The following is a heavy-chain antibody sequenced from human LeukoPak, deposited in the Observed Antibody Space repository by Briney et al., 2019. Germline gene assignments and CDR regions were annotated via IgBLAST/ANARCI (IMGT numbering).Heavy chain of an antibody. CDR2: IKQDGSEK. J-gene: IGHJ4*02. Sequence: GGSLRLSCSASGFTFSSYWMSWVRQAPGKGLEWVANIKQDGSEKYYVDSVKGRFTISRDNAKKSLYLQMNSLRAEDTAVYYCASGGRQLPPFDYWGQGTLVTVSS. CDR3: ASGGRQLPPFDY. CDR1: GFTFSSYW. V-gene: IGHV3-7*01. D-gene: IGHD2-15*01.